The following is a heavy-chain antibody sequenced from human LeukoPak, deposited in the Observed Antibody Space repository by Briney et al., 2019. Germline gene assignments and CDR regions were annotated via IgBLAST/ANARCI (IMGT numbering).Heavy chain of an antibody. CDR2: IYPGDSDT. Sequence: GESLKISFKGSGSRFTSYWIGWVRQMPGKGLEWMGIIYPGDSDTRYSPSFQGQVTISADKSISTAYLQWSSLKASDTAMYYCARREYGRYCSGGSCPGAFDIWGQGTMVTVSS. CDR3: ARREYGRYCSGGSCPGAFDI. V-gene: IGHV5-51*01. CDR1: GSRFTSYW. D-gene: IGHD2-15*01. J-gene: IGHJ3*02.